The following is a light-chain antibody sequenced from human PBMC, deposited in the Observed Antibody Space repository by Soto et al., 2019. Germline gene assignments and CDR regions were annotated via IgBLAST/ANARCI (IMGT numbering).Light chain of an antibody. V-gene: IGKV3-11*01. Sequence: EIVLTQSPATLSLSPGERATLSCRASQSVSSYLAWYQQKPGQAPRLLIYDASNRATGIPARFSGSGSGTDFTLTISSLEPEDFAVHYCQQRSNWPVFGQGTKLEIK. J-gene: IGKJ2*01. CDR1: QSVSSY. CDR3: QQRSNWPV. CDR2: DAS.